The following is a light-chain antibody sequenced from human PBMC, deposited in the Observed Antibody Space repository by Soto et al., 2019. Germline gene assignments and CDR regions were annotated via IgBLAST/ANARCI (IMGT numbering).Light chain of an antibody. J-gene: IGLJ1*01. CDR2: DVK. Sequence: QSVLTQPRSVSGSPGQSVTISCTGTSSDVGGYNYVSWYQQYPGKAPKVMIYDVKTRPSGVPDRFSGSKSGNKASLTISGLQAEDEADYYCCSYAGSYTFVFGTGTKLTVL. CDR3: CSYAGSYTFV. CDR1: SSDVGGYNY. V-gene: IGLV2-11*01.